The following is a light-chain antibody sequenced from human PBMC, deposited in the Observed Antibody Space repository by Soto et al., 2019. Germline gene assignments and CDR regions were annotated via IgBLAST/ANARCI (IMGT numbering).Light chain of an antibody. J-gene: IGLJ1*01. V-gene: IGLV2-14*01. CDR1: SSDVGGYNY. CDR3: SSYTRSSTL. Sequence: QSVLTQPVSVSGSPGQSITISCTGTSSDVGGYNYVSWYQQHPGKAPKLMIYDVSNRPSGVSNRFSGSKSGNTASLTISGLHAEDEDDYYCSSYTRSSTLFGTGTKVTVL. CDR2: DVS.